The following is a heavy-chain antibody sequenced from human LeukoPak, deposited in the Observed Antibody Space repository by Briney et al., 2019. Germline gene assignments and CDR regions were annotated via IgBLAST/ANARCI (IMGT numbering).Heavy chain of an antibody. CDR3: ARGGQLRYFDWFEMDWFDP. J-gene: IGHJ5*02. CDR2: FDPEDGET. D-gene: IGHD3-9*01. Sequence: GASVKVSCKVSENTLTELSMHWVRQAPGKGLEWMGGFDPEDGETIYAQKFQGRVTITADESTSTAYMELSSLRSEDTAVYYCARGGQLRYFDWFEMDWFDPWGQGTLVTVSS. V-gene: IGHV1-24*01. CDR1: ENTLTELS.